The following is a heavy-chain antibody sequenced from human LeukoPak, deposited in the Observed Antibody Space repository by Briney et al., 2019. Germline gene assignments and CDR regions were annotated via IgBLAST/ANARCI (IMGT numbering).Heavy chain of an antibody. V-gene: IGHV3-7*01. D-gene: IGHD3-3*01. CDR2: VKQDGTEK. CDR3: ARGNLEWLFYDAFHI. CDR1: GFTFSNYW. J-gene: IGHJ3*02. Sequence: GGSLRLSCEASGFTFSNYWMSWVRQAPGKGLEWVANVKQDGTEKYYVDSVKGRFTVSRDNAKNSLNLHMNSLRAEDTAVYFCARGNLEWLFYDAFHIWGHGTLVIVSS.